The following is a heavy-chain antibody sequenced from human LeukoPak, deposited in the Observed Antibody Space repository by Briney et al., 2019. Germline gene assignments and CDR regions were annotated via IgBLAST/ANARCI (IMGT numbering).Heavy chain of an antibody. CDR2: IKQDGSEK. CDR3: ARGGGYAWDY. CDR1: GFTFTTYW. Sequence: GGALRLSCATSGFTFTTYWMNWVRQAPGKGLEGVANIKQDGSEKYYVDSVKGRFTISRDNAKNSLYLQMNSLRADDTAVYYCARGGGYAWDYWGQGTLVTVSS. V-gene: IGHV3-7*01. D-gene: IGHD5-12*01. J-gene: IGHJ4*02.